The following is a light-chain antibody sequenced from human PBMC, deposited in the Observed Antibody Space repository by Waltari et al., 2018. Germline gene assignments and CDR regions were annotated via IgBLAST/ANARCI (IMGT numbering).Light chain of an antibody. J-gene: IGLJ1*01. Sequence: QSALTQPPSASGSPGQSVTISCTGTSNDVGGYDYVSWYKQHPGKAPKLLIYEGSKRPSGVPDRFSGSKSGNTASLTVSGLQAEDEADYYCASYGRNKNCLFGTGTKVTVL. CDR1: SNDVGGYDY. CDR2: EGS. V-gene: IGLV2-8*01. CDR3: ASYGRNKNCL.